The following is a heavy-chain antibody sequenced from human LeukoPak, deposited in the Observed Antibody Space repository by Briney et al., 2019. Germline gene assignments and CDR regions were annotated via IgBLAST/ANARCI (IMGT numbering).Heavy chain of an antibody. CDR3: ARGLITMVRGVPNWFDP. J-gene: IGHJ5*02. Sequence: GGSLRLSCAASGFTFSSYSMNWVRQAPGKGLEWVSYISSSSSTIYYADSVKGRFTISRDNAKNSLYLQMNSLRAEDTAVYYCARGLITMVRGVPNWFDPWGQGTLVTVSS. CDR2: ISSSSSTI. CDR1: GFTFSSYS. V-gene: IGHV3-48*04. D-gene: IGHD3-10*01.